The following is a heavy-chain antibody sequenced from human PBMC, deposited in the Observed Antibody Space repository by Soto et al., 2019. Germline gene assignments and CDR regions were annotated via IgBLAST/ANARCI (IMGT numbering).Heavy chain of an antibody. CDR3: ERAGDSSGYAQP. Sequence: QVQLQQWGAGLLKPSETLSLTCAVYGGSFTDYYWTWIRQPPGKGLEWIGEISHSGSTQYNPSLNNRVTISVDTYNNQFSLKVKYVNAADTAVYYCERAGDSSGYAQPWGQGTLVTVSS. CDR1: GGSFTDYY. D-gene: IGHD3-22*01. CDR2: ISHSGST. V-gene: IGHV4-34*01. J-gene: IGHJ5*02.